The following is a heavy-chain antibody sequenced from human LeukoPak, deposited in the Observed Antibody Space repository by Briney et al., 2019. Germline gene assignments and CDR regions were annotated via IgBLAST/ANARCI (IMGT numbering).Heavy chain of an antibody. CDR3: ARAPPGNGMDV. V-gene: IGHV4-59*01. CDR2: IYYSGST. CDR1: GGSISSYY. J-gene: IGHJ6*02. Sequence: PSETLSLTCTVSGGSISSYYWSWIRQPPGKGLEWIGYIYYSGSTNYNPSLKSRVTISVDTSKNQFPLKLSSVTAADTAVYYCARAPPGNGMDVWGQGTTVTVSS.